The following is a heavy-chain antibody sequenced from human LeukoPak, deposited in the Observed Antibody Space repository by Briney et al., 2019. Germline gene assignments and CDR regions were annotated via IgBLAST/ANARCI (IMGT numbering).Heavy chain of an antibody. Sequence: GGSLRLSCAASGFTFSSYAMHWVRQAPGKGLEWVAVISYDGSNKYYADSVKGRFTISRDNSKNTLYLQMNSLRAEDTAVYYCARDMSRFLEWLFDYWGQGTLVTVSS. D-gene: IGHD3-3*01. V-gene: IGHV3-30-3*01. CDR2: ISYDGSNK. CDR3: ARDMSRFLEWLFDY. CDR1: GFTFSSYA. J-gene: IGHJ4*02.